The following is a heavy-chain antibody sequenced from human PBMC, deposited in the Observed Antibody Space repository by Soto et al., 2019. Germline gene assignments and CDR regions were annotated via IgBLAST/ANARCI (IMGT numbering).Heavy chain of an antibody. Sequence: QVQLQESGPGLVKPSETLSLTCTVSGGSLSSYCWSWILQPAGKGLEWIGRIYSSGSTTYNPSLKSRFTMSVDTSQNQFSLKLNSVTAADPAVYYCARTGHGPTVFGVTVDYWGQGILVTVSS. D-gene: IGHD3-3*01. V-gene: IGHV4-4*07. CDR1: GGSLSSYC. CDR3: ARTGHGPTVFGVTVDY. CDR2: IYSSGST. J-gene: IGHJ4*02.